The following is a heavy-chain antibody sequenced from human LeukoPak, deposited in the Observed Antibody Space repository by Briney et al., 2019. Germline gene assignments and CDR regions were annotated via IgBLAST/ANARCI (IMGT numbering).Heavy chain of an antibody. CDR2: TSYDGSNK. CDR3: AKEVSYYYDSSGYFNY. CDR1: GFTFSSYG. J-gene: IGHJ4*02. D-gene: IGHD3-22*01. V-gene: IGHV3-30-3*01. Sequence: GRSLRLSCAASGFTFSSYGMHWVRQAPGKGLEWVAVTSYDGSNKDYADSVKGRFTISRDNSKNTLYLQMNSLRAEDTAVYYCAKEVSYYYDSSGYFNYWGQGTLVTVSS.